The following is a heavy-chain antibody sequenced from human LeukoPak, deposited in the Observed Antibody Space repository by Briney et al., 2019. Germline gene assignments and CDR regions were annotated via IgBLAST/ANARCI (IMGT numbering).Heavy chain of an antibody. Sequence: ASVKVSCKASGYTFTGYYMHWVRQAPGQGLEWMGWINTNSGGTNYAQKFQGRVTMTRDTSISTAYMELSRLRSDDTAVYYCARGGPPTIAAPPGGNWFDPWGQGTLVTVSS. CDR1: GYTFTGYY. CDR2: INTNSGGT. V-gene: IGHV1-2*02. D-gene: IGHD6-6*01. CDR3: ARGGPPTIAAPPGGNWFDP. J-gene: IGHJ5*02.